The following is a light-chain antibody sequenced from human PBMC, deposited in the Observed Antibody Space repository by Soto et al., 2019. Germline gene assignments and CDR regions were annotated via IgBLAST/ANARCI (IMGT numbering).Light chain of an antibody. CDR2: RNN. CDR1: SSKIGSNY. CDR3: AAWHDIVSVPNYV. V-gene: IGLV1-47*01. Sequence: QSVLTQPPSASGTPGQTVSISCSGSSSKIGSNYVSWYQQLPGTAPKLLIYRNNQRPSGVPERFSGSKSGTSASLAISGLRSEDFSFYYCAAWHDIVSVPNYV. J-gene: IGLJ1*01.